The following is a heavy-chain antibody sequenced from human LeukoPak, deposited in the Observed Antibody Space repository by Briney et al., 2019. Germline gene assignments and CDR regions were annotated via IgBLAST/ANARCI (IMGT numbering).Heavy chain of an antibody. D-gene: IGHD4-11*01. CDR1: GFPFGSYA. CDR3: ARGYDYSSENTGAFDY. CDR2: ITDGADT. J-gene: IGHJ4*02. V-gene: IGHV3-23*01. Sequence: PGGSLRLSCAASGFPFGSYAMTWVRQAPGKGLESVSVITDGADTYYADSVKGRFTISRDNSKNTLYLQMNSLRAEDTAVYYCARGYDYSSENTGAFDYWGQGTLVTVSS.